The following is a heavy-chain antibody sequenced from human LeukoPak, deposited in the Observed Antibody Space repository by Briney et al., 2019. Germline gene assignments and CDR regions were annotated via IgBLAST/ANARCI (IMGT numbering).Heavy chain of an antibody. CDR1: GGSISSSSYY. Sequence: SETLSLTCTVSGGSISSSSYYWGWIRQPPGKGLEWIGSIYYSGSTYYNPSLKSRVTISVDTSKTQFSLKLSSVTAADTAVYFCARGGPPGYYYDYYMDVWGKGTTVTISS. J-gene: IGHJ6*03. V-gene: IGHV4-39*07. CDR3: ARGGPPGYYYDYYMDV. CDR2: IYYSGST.